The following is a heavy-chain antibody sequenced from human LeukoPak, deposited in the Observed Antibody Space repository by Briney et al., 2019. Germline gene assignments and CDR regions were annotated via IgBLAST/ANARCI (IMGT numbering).Heavy chain of an antibody. CDR3: AKIGPYSGSYYDY. CDR2: ISYDGSNK. V-gene: IGHV3-30*18. CDR1: GFTFRSYG. Sequence: GRSLRLSCAASGFTFRSYGMHWVRQAPGKGLEWVAVISYDGSNKYYADSVKGRFTISRDNSKNTLYLQMNSLRAEDTAVYYCAKIGPYSGSYYDYWGQGTLVTVSS. J-gene: IGHJ4*02. D-gene: IGHD1-26*01.